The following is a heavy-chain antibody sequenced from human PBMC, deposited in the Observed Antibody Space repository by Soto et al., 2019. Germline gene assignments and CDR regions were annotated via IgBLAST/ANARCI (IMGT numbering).Heavy chain of an antibody. CDR1: GGSISSGDYY. D-gene: IGHD6-6*01. V-gene: IGHV4-30-4*01. J-gene: IGHJ5*02. CDR3: ARVVYSSSKRFLARWFDP. Sequence: SETLSLTCTVSGGSISSGDYYWSWIRQPPGKDLEWIGYIYHSGSTYYNPSLKSRVTISVDTSKNQFSLKLSSVAAADTAVYYCARVVYSSSKRFLARWFDPWGQGTLVTVSS. CDR2: IYHSGST.